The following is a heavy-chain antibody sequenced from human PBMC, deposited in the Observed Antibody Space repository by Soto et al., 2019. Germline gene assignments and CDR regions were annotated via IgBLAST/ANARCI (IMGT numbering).Heavy chain of an antibody. Sequence: GGSLRLSCAASGFTFSSYAMSWVRQAPGKGLEWVSAISGSGGSTYYADSVKGRFTISRDNSKNTLYLQMNSLRAEDTAVYYCAKGQIVLMVYAQFDYWGQGTLVTVSS. J-gene: IGHJ4*02. V-gene: IGHV3-23*01. CDR3: AKGQIVLMVYAQFDY. CDR1: GFTFSSYA. CDR2: ISGSGGST. D-gene: IGHD2-8*01.